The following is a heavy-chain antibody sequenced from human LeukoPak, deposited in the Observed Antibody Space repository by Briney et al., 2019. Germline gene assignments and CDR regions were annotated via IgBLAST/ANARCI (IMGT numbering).Heavy chain of an antibody. J-gene: IGHJ4*02. Sequence: GGSLRLSCAASGFTFSNYAMSWVRQAPGKGLEWVSAISSSGGSTYYADSVKGRVTISRDNSKKTLYVQRNSLRAEDTAVYYFGKDRYYYCSGSTFFDHWGQGTLVNVSS. CDR2: ISSSGGST. CDR1: GFTFSNYA. CDR3: GKDRYYYCSGSTFFDH. V-gene: IGHV3-23*01. D-gene: IGHD3-10*01.